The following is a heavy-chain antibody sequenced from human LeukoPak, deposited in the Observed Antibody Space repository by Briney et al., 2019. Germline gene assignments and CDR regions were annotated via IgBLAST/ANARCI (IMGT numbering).Heavy chain of an antibody. Sequence: PSETLSLTCTVSGGSISGWYWSWIRQPPGKGLEWIGNIYGSGYTNYNPSLKSRVTMSIDTSKNHFSLKLTSATAADTATYYCARETSLAGFASGLGFNYWGQGILVSVSS. CDR2: IYGSGYT. CDR1: GGSISGWY. D-gene: IGHD6-19*01. V-gene: IGHV4-59*01. CDR3: ARETSLAGFASGLGFNY. J-gene: IGHJ4*02.